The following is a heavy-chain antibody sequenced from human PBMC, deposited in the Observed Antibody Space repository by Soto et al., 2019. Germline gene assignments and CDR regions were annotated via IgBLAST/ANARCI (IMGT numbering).Heavy chain of an antibody. V-gene: IGHV3-23*01. CDR3: AKWSGFGDA. Sequence: LRLSCAASGFTLSSNSMAWVRQAPGKRLQWVSGISNDGSTTFYIDSVRGRFTISRDTSTNTLYLQMDSLRVEDTAVYFCAKWSGFGDAWGQGTLVTVSS. D-gene: IGHD3-10*01. CDR1: GFTLSSNS. CDR2: ISNDGSTT. J-gene: IGHJ5*02.